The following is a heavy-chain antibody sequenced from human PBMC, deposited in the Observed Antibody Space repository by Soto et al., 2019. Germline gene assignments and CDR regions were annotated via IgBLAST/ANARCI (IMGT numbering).Heavy chain of an antibody. J-gene: IGHJ6*02. V-gene: IGHV3-30-3*01. D-gene: IGHD5-12*01. Sequence: GSSLRLSCAASGFTFSSYAMHWVRQAPGKGLEWVAVISYDGSNKYYADSVKGRFTISRDNSKNTLYLQMNSLRAEDTAVYYCAKGYDFNYYYGMDVWGQGTTVTVSS. CDR2: ISYDGSNK. CDR1: GFTFSSYA. CDR3: AKGYDFNYYYGMDV.